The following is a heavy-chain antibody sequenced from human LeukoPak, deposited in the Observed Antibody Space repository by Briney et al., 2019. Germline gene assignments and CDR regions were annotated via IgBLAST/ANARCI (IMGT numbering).Heavy chain of an antibody. CDR2: INPSGGST. D-gene: IGHD6-6*01. V-gene: IGHV1-46*01. CDR1: GYTFTSYY. J-gene: IGHJ3*02. CDR3: ARGEYSGPRSAFDI. Sequence: ASVKVSCKASGYTFTSYYMHWVRQAPGQGLEWMGIINPSGGSTTYAQKFQGRVTMTRDMSTSTVYMELSSLRSEDTAVYSCARGEYSGPRSAFDIWGQGTMVTVSP.